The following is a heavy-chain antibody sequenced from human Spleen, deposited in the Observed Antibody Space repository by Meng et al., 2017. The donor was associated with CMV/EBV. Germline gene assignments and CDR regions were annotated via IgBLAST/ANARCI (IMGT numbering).Heavy chain of an antibody. CDR3: AGTRTGTTYYYYGMDV. Sequence: SETLSLTCAVYGGSFSDYYWSWIRQPPGKGLEWIGEISHSGSANQNPSLKSRVTISVDTSKNQFSLKLSSVTAADTAMYYCAGTRTGTTYYYYGMDVWGQGTTVTVSS. CDR2: ISHSGSA. V-gene: IGHV4-34*01. CDR1: GGSFSDYY. D-gene: IGHD1-7*01. J-gene: IGHJ6*02.